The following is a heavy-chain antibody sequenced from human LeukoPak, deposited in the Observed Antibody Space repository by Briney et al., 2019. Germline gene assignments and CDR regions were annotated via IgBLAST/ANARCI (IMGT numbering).Heavy chain of an antibody. D-gene: IGHD3-10*01. CDR3: ARDLRRGRYSPYYYYYGMDV. CDR1: GYTFSSYG. V-gene: IGHV3-33*01. Sequence: GRSLRLSCAASGYTFSSYGMRWVRQAPGKGLEWVAVIWYDGSNKYYADSVKGRFTISRDNSKNTLYLQMNSLRAEDSAVYYCARDLRRGRYSPYYYYYGMDVWGQGTTVTVSS. CDR2: IWYDGSNK. J-gene: IGHJ6*02.